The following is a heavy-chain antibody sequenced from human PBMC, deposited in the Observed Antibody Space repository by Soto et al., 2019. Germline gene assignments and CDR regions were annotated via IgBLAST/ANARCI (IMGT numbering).Heavy chain of an antibody. CDR2: VSVGGTGT. CDR3: AKWGGYYAYYSEMDV. Sequence: EVQLVESGGDFVQPGGSSRLPFPAFGFGFGGYARSGFRQAPGRGREWISGVSVGGTGTYYAGSVKGRFTISRDSSVVYLQMNSLRADDTAVYYCAKWGGYYAYYSEMDVWGRGTTVTVSS. J-gene: IGHJ6*02. D-gene: IGHD1-26*01. CDR1: GFGFGGYA. V-gene: IGHV3-23*04.